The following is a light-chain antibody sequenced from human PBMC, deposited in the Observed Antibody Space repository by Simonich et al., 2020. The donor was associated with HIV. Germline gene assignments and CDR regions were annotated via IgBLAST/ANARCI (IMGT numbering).Light chain of an antibody. CDR3: QQSYSTPT. CDR1: QSIRNY. J-gene: IGKJ3*01. V-gene: IGKV1-39*01. CDR2: AAS. Sequence: DIQMTQSPSSLSASIGDRVTITCRASQSIRNYLNWYQQKEGKAPKLLIYAASSLQSGVPSKFSGSGSGTDFTLTISSLQPEDFGTYYCQQSYSTPTFGPGTKVDIK.